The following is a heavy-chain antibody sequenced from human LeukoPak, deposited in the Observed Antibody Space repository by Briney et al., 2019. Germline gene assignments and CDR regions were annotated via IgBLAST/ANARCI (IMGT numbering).Heavy chain of an antibody. Sequence: GGSLRLSCAASGFIFSNAWMSWVRQAPGKGLEWVSAISGSGGSTYYADSVKGRFTISRDNSKNTLYLQMNSLRAEDTAVYYCAKDRSYSSSNWFDPWGQGTLVTVSS. J-gene: IGHJ5*02. CDR3: AKDRSYSSSNWFDP. CDR1: GFIFSNAW. D-gene: IGHD6-6*01. V-gene: IGHV3-23*01. CDR2: ISGSGGST.